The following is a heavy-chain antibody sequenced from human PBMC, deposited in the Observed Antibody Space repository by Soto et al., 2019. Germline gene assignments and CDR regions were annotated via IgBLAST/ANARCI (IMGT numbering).Heavy chain of an antibody. D-gene: IGHD3-22*01. J-gene: IGHJ5*02. Sequence: GGSLRLSCAASGFTFSSYAMSWVRQAPGKGLEWVSAISGSGGSTYYADSVKGRFTISRDNSKNTLYLQMNSLRAEDTAVYYCAKDSAYYYDSSGYYPRWFDPWGQGTLATVSS. CDR2: ISGSGGST. V-gene: IGHV3-23*01. CDR1: GFTFSSYA. CDR3: AKDSAYYYDSSGYYPRWFDP.